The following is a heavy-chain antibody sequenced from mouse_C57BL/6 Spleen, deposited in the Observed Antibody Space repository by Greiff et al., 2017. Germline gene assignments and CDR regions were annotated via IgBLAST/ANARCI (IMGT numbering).Heavy chain of an antibody. D-gene: IGHD2-3*01. CDR2: ISSGGDYI. J-gene: IGHJ3*01. CDR1: GFTFSSYA. V-gene: IGHV5-9-1*02. CDR3: TREDDGYYGFAY. Sequence: EVMLVESGEGLVKPGGSLKLSCAASGFTFSSYAMSWVRQTPEKRLEWVAYISSGGDYIYYADTVKGRFTISRDNARNTLYLQMSSLKSEDTAMYYCTREDDGYYGFAYWGQGTLVTVSA.